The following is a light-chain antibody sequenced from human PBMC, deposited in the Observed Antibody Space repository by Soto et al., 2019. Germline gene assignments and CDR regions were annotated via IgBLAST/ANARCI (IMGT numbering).Light chain of an antibody. J-gene: IGKJ1*01. V-gene: IGKV1-5*03. CDR1: LTISSW. CDR3: QQYNSYSEA. Sequence: IQMPHPPSSLSASVGDRVTITCRASLTISSWLALYQQKPGKAPNLLIYKASTLKSGVPSRFSGSGSGTEFTLTISSLQPDDFATYYCQQYNSYSEAFGQGTKVDIK. CDR2: KAS.